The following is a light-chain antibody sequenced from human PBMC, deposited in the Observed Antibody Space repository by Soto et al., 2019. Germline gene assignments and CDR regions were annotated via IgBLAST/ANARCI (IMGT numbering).Light chain of an antibody. J-gene: IGKJ1*01. Sequence: EIVLTQSPAILSSSPGERATLSCRASQSVSNDLLAWYQQKPDQAPRLLIYGASTRATDVADRFSGSGSGANFSLSIIRLEHEDFAAYYCQQYGSSHPRTFGQGTKVEMK. CDR3: QQYGSSHPRT. CDR2: GAS. V-gene: IGKV3-20*01. CDR1: QSVSNDL.